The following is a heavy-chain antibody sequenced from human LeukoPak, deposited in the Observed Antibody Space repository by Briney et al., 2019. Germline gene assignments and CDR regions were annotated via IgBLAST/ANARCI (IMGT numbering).Heavy chain of an antibody. Sequence: ASVKVSCKASGYNFASHTIHWVRQAPGQGLEWMGWINAGNGNTKYSQKFQGRVTTSRDTSASTAYMELSSLRSEDTAVFYCARDRRYYVSGGKDGFDIWGQGTMVTVSS. D-gene: IGHD3-10*01. V-gene: IGHV1-3*01. CDR2: INAGNGNT. J-gene: IGHJ3*02. CDR3: ARDRRYYVSGGKDGFDI. CDR1: GYNFASHT.